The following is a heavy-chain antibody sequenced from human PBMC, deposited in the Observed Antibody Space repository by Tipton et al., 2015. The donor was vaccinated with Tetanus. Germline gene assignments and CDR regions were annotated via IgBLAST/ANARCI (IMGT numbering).Heavy chain of an antibody. CDR2: IYYSGST. Sequence: TLSLTCTVSGGSISSYYWSWIRQPPGKGLEWIGYIYYSGSTNYNPSLKSRVTISVDTSKNQFSLKLSSVTAADTAVYYCARDGGSGGIYDYWGQGTLVTVSS. CDR3: ARDGGSGGIYDY. CDR1: GGSISSYY. V-gene: IGHV4-59*01. J-gene: IGHJ4*02. D-gene: IGHD2-15*01.